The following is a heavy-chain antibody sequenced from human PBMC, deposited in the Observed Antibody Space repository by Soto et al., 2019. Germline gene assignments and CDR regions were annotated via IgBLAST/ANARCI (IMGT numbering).Heavy chain of an antibody. J-gene: IGHJ6*02. Sequence: ASVKVSCKASGYTFTSYYMHWVRQAPGQGLEWMGIINPSGGSTSYAQKFQGRVTVTRDTSTSTVYMALSSLRSEDTAVYYCARERMRSNWNFGYYYYGMDVWGQGTTVTVSS. D-gene: IGHD1-7*01. CDR2: INPSGGST. CDR1: GYTFTSYY. V-gene: IGHV1-46*01. CDR3: ARERMRSNWNFGYYYYGMDV.